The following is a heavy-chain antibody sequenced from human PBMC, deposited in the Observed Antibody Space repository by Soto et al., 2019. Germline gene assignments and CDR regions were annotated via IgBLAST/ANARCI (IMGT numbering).Heavy chain of an antibody. J-gene: IGHJ4*02. CDR1: GFTFSSYA. CDR2: ISYDGSNK. CDR3: ARDPMGRYYGSGSYYFAY. Sequence: QVQLVESGGGVVQPGRSLRLSCAASGFTFSSYAMHWVRQAPGKGLEWVAVISYDGSNKYYADSVKGRFTISRDNSKNTLYLQMNSLRAEDTAVYYCARDPMGRYYGSGSYYFAYGGQGPLDTVSS. D-gene: IGHD3-10*01. V-gene: IGHV3-30-3*01.